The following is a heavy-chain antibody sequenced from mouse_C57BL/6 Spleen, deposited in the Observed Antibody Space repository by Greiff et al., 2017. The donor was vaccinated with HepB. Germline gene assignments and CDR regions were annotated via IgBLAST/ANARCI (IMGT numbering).Heavy chain of an antibody. V-gene: IGHV5-4*01. Sequence: EVQGVESGGGLVKPGGSLKLSCAASGFTFSSYAMSWVRQTPEKRLEWVATISDGGSYTYYPDNVKGRFTISRDNAKNNLYLQMSHLKSEDTAMYYCAREGGNYSYYYAMDYWGQGTSVTVSS. CDR1: GFTFSSYA. CDR2: ISDGGSYT. CDR3: AREGGNYSYYYAMDY. D-gene: IGHD2-1*01. J-gene: IGHJ4*01.